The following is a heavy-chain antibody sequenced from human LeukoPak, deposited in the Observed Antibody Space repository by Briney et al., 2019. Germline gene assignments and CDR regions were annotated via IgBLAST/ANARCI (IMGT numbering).Heavy chain of an antibody. CDR1: GGSISSYY. V-gene: IGHV4-59*01. CDR3: ARGSYDFWSGKINWFDP. J-gene: IGHJ5*02. Sequence: SETLSLTCTASGGSISSYYWSWIRQPPGKGLEWIGYIYYSGSTNYNPPLKSRVTISVDTSKNQFSLKLSSVTAADTAVYYCARGSYDFWSGKINWFDPWGQGTLVTVSS. CDR2: IYYSGST. D-gene: IGHD3-3*01.